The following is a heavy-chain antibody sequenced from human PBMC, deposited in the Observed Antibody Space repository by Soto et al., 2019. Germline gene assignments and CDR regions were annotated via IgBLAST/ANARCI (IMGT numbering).Heavy chain of an antibody. J-gene: IGHJ4*02. D-gene: IGHD6-6*01. CDR1: GGSFSGYY. V-gene: IGHV4-34*01. Sequence: SETLSLTCAVYGGSFSGYYWSWIRQPPGKGLEWIGEINHSGSTNYNPSLKSRVTISVDTSKNQFSLKLSSVTAADTAVYYCARAVFRSSIAAPLGYWGQGTLVTVSS. CDR2: INHSGST. CDR3: ARAVFRSSIAAPLGY.